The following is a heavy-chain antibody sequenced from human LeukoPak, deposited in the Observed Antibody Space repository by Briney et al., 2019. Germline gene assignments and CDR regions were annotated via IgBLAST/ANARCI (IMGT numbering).Heavy chain of an antibody. V-gene: IGHV5-51*01. CDR3: ARSTSGSFDS. D-gene: IGHD3-10*01. CDR2: IYPGDSDS. CDR1: GYSFIDYW. J-gene: IGHJ4*02. Sequence: GESLKISCKASGYSFIDYWIGWVRQTPAKGLEWMAIIYPGDSDSRYTYSPSFQGQVTISAAKSISTTYLQWSSLKASDTAMYYCARSTSGSFDSWGQGTPVTVSS.